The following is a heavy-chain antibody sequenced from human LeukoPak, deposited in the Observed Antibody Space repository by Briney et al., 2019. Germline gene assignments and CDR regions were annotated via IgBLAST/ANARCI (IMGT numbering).Heavy chain of an antibody. J-gene: IGHJ4*02. Sequence: GGSLRLSCAASGFIFSSYSMNWVRQAPGKGLEWVSSISSSSTYIYYADSVKGRFTISRDNSKNTLYLQMNSLRAEDTAVYYCAKDRGYSYVMYYFDYWGQGTLVTVSS. D-gene: IGHD5-18*01. V-gene: IGHV3-21*01. CDR1: GFIFSSYS. CDR2: ISSSSTYI. CDR3: AKDRGYSYVMYYFDY.